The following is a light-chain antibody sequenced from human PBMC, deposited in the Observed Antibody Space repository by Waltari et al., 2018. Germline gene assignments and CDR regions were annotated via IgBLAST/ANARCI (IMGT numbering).Light chain of an antibody. CDR3: QHYVRLPAT. V-gene: IGKV3-20*01. Sequence: EIVLTQSPGTLSLSPGERATLPCRSSQSVRRTLAWYQQKPGQDPKLLIYGASISATGIPDRFTGSGSGTDFSLTISSLEPEDFAIYFCQHYVRLPATFGQGTKVEIK. J-gene: IGKJ1*01. CDR1: QSVRRT. CDR2: GAS.